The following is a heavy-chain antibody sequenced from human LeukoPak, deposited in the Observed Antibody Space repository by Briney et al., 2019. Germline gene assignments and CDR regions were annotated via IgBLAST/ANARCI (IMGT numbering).Heavy chain of an antibody. CDR1: GLYFSNAW. CDR2: ISSSSSTI. CDR3: ASAYDYVWGSYRSFDY. Sequence: PGGSLRLSCTASGLYFSNAWMNWVRQAPGKGLEWVSYISSSSSTIYYADSVKGRFTISRDNAKNSLYLQMNSLRAEDTAVYYCASAYDYVWGSYRSFDYWGQGTLVTVSS. D-gene: IGHD3-16*02. V-gene: IGHV3-48*01. J-gene: IGHJ4*02.